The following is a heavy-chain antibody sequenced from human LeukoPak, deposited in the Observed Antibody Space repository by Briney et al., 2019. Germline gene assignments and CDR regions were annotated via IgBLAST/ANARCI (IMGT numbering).Heavy chain of an antibody. CDR3: ATYAAAGTGAHFDY. CDR1: GYTLTELS. Sequence: ASVEVSCKVSGYTLTELSMHWVRQAPGKGLEWMGGFDPEDGETIYAQKFQGRVTMTEDTSTDTAYMELSSLRSEDTAVYYCATYAAAGTGAHFDYWGQGTLVTVSS. CDR2: FDPEDGET. D-gene: IGHD6-13*01. V-gene: IGHV1-24*01. J-gene: IGHJ4*02.